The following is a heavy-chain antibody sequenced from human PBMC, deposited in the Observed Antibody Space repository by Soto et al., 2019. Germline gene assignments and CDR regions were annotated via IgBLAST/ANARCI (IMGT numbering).Heavy chain of an antibody. CDR2: FDPEDGET. CDR3: ATGGVFYFDC. CDR1: GYTLSDLS. D-gene: IGHD3-10*01. Sequence: QVQLVQSGAEVKKPGASVKVSCKVSGYTLSDLSMHWVRQVPGEGLEWMGGFDPEDGETIYAQKFQDRVTMTEDTSTDPAYMELSSLRSDDTAVYYCATGGVFYFDCWGQGTLVTVSS. V-gene: IGHV1-24*01. J-gene: IGHJ4*02.